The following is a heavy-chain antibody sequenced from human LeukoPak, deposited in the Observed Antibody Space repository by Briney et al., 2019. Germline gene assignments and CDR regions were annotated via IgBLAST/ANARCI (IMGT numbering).Heavy chain of an antibody. CDR3: ARGPYYDILTGYLLDY. D-gene: IGHD3-9*01. CDR1: GYTFTSYD. V-gene: IGHV1-8*01. J-gene: IGHJ4*02. Sequence: ASVKVCCNASGYTFTSYDINWLRQATGQGLEWMGWMNPNIGNTGDAQKCQGRVTITRKTSISTAYMELSSLRSEDTAVYYCARGPYYDILTGYLLDYWGQGTLVTVSS. CDR2: MNPNIGNT.